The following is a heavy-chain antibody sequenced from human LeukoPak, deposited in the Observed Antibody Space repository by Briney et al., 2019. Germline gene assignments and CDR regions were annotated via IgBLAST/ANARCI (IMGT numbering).Heavy chain of an antibody. CDR3: ARRGIAVAGTGVDY. CDR2: INWNGGST. J-gene: IGHJ4*02. CDR1: GFTFDDYG. Sequence: GSLRLSCAVSGFTFDDYGMSWVRQPPGKGLEWVSGINWNGGSTGYADSVKGRFTISRDNAKNSLYLQMNSLRAEDTALYYCARRGIAVAGTGVDYWGQGTLVTVSS. V-gene: IGHV3-20*04. D-gene: IGHD6-19*01.